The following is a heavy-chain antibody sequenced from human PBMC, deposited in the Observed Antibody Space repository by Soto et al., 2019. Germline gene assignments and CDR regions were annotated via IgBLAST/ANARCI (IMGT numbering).Heavy chain of an antibody. J-gene: IGHJ3*01. Sequence: EEQLVESGGGVVQLGGSLRLSCAASGFSVSEKHMSWVRQAPGAGLEWVSTIYSTYGRSRTGYADSVEGRFTISIDNSKNPLSLQMNPLRAEDTAVYYCARAVRSAFEVWGQGAMVIVSS. D-gene: IGHD3-10*01. CDR1: GFSVSEKH. CDR2: IYSTYGRSRT. CDR3: ARAVRSAFEV. V-gene: IGHV3-66*01.